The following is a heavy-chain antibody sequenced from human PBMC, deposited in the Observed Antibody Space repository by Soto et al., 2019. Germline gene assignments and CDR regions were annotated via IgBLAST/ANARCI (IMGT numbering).Heavy chain of an antibody. D-gene: IGHD5-18*01. Sequence: SETMSLTCTVSDGSISSGGYYWSWIRQHPGKGLEWIGYIYYSGSTYYNPSLKSRVTISVDTSKNQFSLKLSSVTAADTAVYYCARDLGYSYGKQWFDPWRQRTLVTVSS. CDR1: DGSISSGGYY. CDR2: IYYSGST. CDR3: ARDLGYSYGKQWFDP. J-gene: IGHJ5*02. V-gene: IGHV4-31*03.